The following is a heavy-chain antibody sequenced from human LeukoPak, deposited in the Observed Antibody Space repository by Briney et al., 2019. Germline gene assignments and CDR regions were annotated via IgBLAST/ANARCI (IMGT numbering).Heavy chain of an antibody. CDR2: IYYSGST. J-gene: IGHJ4*02. D-gene: IGHD4-17*01. V-gene: IGHV4-59*01. Sequence: SETLSLTCTVSSGSISGYYWSWIRQPPGKGLEWIGYIYYSGSTNYNPSLKSRVTISVDTSKNQFSLKLSSVTAADTAVYYCARESLYGDYSYFDYWGQGTLVTVSS. CDR1: SGSISGYY. CDR3: ARESLYGDYSYFDY.